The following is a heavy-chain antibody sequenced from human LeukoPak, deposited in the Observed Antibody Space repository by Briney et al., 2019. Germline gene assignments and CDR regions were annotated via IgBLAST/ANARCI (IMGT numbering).Heavy chain of an antibody. Sequence: ASVKVSCKASGYTFTGYYMHWVRQAPGQGLEWMGWINPNSGGTDYAQKFQGRVTMTRDTSISTAYMELSRLRSDDTAVYYCARGTTVTHFPYDAFDIWGQGTMVTVSS. CDR2: INPNSGGT. J-gene: IGHJ3*02. CDR1: GYTFTGYY. D-gene: IGHD4-11*01. V-gene: IGHV1-2*02. CDR3: ARGTTVTHFPYDAFDI.